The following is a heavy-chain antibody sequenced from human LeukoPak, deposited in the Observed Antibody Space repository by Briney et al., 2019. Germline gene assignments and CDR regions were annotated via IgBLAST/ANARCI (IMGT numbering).Heavy chain of an antibody. D-gene: IGHD5/OR15-5a*01. CDR2: ISSGSDYT. CDR1: GFTFSDYY. V-gene: IGHV3-11*06. J-gene: IGHJ4*02. Sequence: PGGSLRLSRAASGFTFSDYYMSWIRQAPGKGLEWVSYISSGSDYTNYADAVKGRFTISRDNAKNSLSLQMSSLRAEDTALYFCARSAGRLSPIDDWGQGTLVTVSS. CDR3: ARSAGRLSPIDD.